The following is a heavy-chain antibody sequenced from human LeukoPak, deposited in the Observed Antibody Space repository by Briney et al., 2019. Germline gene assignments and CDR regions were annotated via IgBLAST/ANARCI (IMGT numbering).Heavy chain of an antibody. Sequence: PGGSLRLSCAASGFTFSSYEMNWVRQAPGKGLEWVSYISSSGSTIYYADSVEGRFTISRDNAKNSLYLQMNSLRAEDTAVYYCAIGGIAAQLAYFDYWGQGTLATVSS. D-gene: IGHD6-25*01. CDR3: AIGGIAAQLAYFDY. V-gene: IGHV3-48*03. J-gene: IGHJ4*02. CDR1: GFTFSSYE. CDR2: ISSSGSTI.